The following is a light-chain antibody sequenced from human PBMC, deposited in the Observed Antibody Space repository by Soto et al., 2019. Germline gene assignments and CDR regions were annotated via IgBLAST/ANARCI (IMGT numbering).Light chain of an antibody. Sequence: QAVVTQEPSLIVSPGGTVTLTCGSSTGPVTSTHFPYWFQQKPGQAPRTLIYDTTNRRCWTPARFSGSLLGGKAALTLSGAQTEDEADYYCLLSYSGARVFGGGTKLTVL. V-gene: IGLV7-46*01. CDR1: TGPVTSTHF. CDR2: DTT. CDR3: LLSYSGARV. J-gene: IGLJ2*01.